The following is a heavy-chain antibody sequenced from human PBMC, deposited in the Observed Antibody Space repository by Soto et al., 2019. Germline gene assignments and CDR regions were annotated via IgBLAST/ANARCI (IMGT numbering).Heavy chain of an antibody. CDR1: GFTFSSYA. Sequence: EVQLLESGGGLVQPGGSLRLSCAASGFTFSSYAMSWVRQAPGKGLEWVSAISGSGGSTYYADSVKGRFTISRDNSKNTLKLQMNSLRAEDTAVYYCAKWIGAEQVAARREYYFDYWGQGTLVTVSS. CDR3: AKWIGAEQVAARREYYFDY. V-gene: IGHV3-23*01. CDR2: ISGSGGST. D-gene: IGHD6-6*01. J-gene: IGHJ4*02.